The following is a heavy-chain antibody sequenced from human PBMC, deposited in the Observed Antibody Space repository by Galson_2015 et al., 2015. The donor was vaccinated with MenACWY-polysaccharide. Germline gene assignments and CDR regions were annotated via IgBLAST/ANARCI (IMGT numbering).Heavy chain of an antibody. Sequence: SLRLSCAASGFTFNNFAMSWVRQAPGKGLEWVSAISGNGDNTYYADSVRGRFTISRDTSRNTLYLQMRSLRADDTALYYCARAGIRDVVPTARFSPAPDYWDRGTLVTVSS. CDR1: GFTFNNFA. CDR3: ARAGIRDVVPTARFSPAPDY. CDR2: ISGNGDNT. D-gene: IGHD3-3*01. J-gene: IGHJ4*02. V-gene: IGHV3-23*01.